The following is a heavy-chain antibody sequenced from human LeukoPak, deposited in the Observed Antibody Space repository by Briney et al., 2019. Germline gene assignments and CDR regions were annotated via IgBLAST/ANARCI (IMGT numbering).Heavy chain of an antibody. Sequence: GGSLRLSCTASGFTFSSYWMHWVRQPPGKGLVWVSRINTYGSETAYADSVKGRLTISRDNAKNTPYLQMNTLRAEDTAVYYCARVVVTSSGSGGFYYYMDVWGKGTTVTVSS. CDR3: ARVVVTSSGSGGFYYYMDV. CDR2: INTYGSET. D-gene: IGHD4-23*01. CDR1: GFTFSSYW. V-gene: IGHV3-74*03. J-gene: IGHJ6*03.